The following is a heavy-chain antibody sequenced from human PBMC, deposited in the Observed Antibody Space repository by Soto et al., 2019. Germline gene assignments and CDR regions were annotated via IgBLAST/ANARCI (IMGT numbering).Heavy chain of an antibody. CDR3: ARVIESSGYSSGWPLQH. V-gene: IGHV3-48*01. CDR1: GFTFSSYS. D-gene: IGHD6-19*01. J-gene: IGHJ1*01. Sequence: GGSLRLSCAASGFTFSSYSMNWVRQAPGKGLEWLSYISSSSTTIYYADSVKGRFTISRDNAKNSLYLQMNSLRSEDTAVYYCARVIESSGYSSGWPLQHWGQGTLVTVSS. CDR2: ISSSSTTI.